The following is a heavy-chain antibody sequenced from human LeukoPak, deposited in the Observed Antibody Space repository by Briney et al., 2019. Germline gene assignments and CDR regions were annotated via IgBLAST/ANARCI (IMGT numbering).Heavy chain of an antibody. J-gene: IGHJ4*02. CDR2: VVGDGTTT. D-gene: IGHD2-8*02. Sequence: PGGSLRLSCAASGFTFVNFAMSWVRLAPGKGLEWVSAVVGDGTTTFYADSVKGRFTISRDNSKNTVYLQINSLRDEDTAVYYCAKARLSTGWAYNDYWGQGTLVTVPS. CDR3: AKARLSTGWAYNDY. V-gene: IGHV3-23*01. CDR1: GFTFVNFA.